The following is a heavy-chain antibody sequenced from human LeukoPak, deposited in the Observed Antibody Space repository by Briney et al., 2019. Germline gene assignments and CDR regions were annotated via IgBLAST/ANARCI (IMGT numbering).Heavy chain of an antibody. CDR3: ATDDPLGSGYYFTY. D-gene: IGHD3-22*01. CDR2: IIPIFGTA. V-gene: IGHV1-69*05. Sequence: SVKVSCKASGGTFSSYAISWVRQAPGQGLEWMGRIIPIFGTANYAQKFQGRVTITTDESTSTAYMELSGLRSEDTAVYYCATDDPLGSGYYFTYWGQGTLVTVSS. CDR1: GGTFSSYA. J-gene: IGHJ4*02.